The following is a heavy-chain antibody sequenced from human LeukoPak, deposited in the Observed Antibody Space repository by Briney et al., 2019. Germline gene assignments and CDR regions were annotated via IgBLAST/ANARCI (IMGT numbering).Heavy chain of an antibody. Sequence: GGSLRLSCAASGFTFSSYAMSWVRQAPGKGLEWVSAISGSGGSTYYADSVKGRFTISRDNSKNTLYLQMNNLRAEDTAVYYCAKTPITMIVVVPRRGMVPFDYWGQGTLVTVSS. J-gene: IGHJ4*02. D-gene: IGHD3-22*01. V-gene: IGHV3-23*01. CDR2: ISGSGGST. CDR3: AKTPITMIVVVPRRGMVPFDY. CDR1: GFTFSSYA.